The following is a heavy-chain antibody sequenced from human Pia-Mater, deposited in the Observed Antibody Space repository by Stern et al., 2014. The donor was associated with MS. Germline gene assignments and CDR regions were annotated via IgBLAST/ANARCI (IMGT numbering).Heavy chain of an antibody. J-gene: IGHJ4*02. Sequence: VQLVESGAEAKRPGTSVTVSRKASGYTFTRYGLNWVRQAPGTGIDWMGWISTYNGAIHYAHSFQGSVTLSTVTSTRQAYLELRNRRSDDSALYYCARDLGPRWQQFHCFDYWVQGTLVSVSS. CDR3: ARDLGPRWQQFHCFDY. V-gene: IGHV1-18*04. CDR2: ISTYNGAI. D-gene: IGHD6-13*01. CDR1: GYTFTRYG.